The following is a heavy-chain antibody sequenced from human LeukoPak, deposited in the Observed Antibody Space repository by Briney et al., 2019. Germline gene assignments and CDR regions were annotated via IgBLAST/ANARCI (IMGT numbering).Heavy chain of an antibody. D-gene: IGHD5-24*01. V-gene: IGHV5-51*01. CDR1: GYSFTSYW. Sequence: GESLKISCKGSGYSFTSYWIGWVRQMPGKGLEWMGIIYPGDSDTRYSPSFQGQVTISADKSISTAYLQWSSLKASDTAMYYCARLFGRLNGMTTTRGYNWFNPWGQGTLVTVSS. J-gene: IGHJ5*02. CDR3: ARLFGRLNGMTTTRGYNWFNP. CDR2: IYPGDSDT.